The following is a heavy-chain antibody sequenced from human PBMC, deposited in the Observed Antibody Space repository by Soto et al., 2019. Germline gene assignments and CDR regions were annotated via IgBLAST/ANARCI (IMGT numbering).Heavy chain of an antibody. CDR3: ARSRWQRTSHASGYYYGMDV. V-gene: IGHV3-30-3*01. CDR1: GFTFSNYA. CDR2: ISYAGDNK. J-gene: IGHJ6*02. D-gene: IGHD2-15*01. Sequence: QVQLVESGGGVVQPGRSLRLSCAASGFTFSNYAMHWVRQAPGKGLEWVAVISYAGDNKYYAYSVKGRFTLSRDNSRNPLYLQMDSLTTEDTAMYYCARSRWQRTSHASGYYYGMDVWGQGTTVTVSS.